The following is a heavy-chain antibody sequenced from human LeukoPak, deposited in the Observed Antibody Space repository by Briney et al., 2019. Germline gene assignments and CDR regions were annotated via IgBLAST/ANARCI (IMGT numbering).Heavy chain of an antibody. Sequence: SETLSLTCTVSGGSISNYYWGWIRQAPGKGLEWIGSIYYSGNTYYSSSLKSRVTISLDTSKNQFSLKLSSVTAADTAVYYCARSYSSGWPNYYYYYMDVWGKGTTVTISS. CDR2: IYYSGNT. CDR1: GGSISNYY. CDR3: ARSYSSGWPNYYYYYMDV. D-gene: IGHD6-19*01. J-gene: IGHJ6*03. V-gene: IGHV4-39*07.